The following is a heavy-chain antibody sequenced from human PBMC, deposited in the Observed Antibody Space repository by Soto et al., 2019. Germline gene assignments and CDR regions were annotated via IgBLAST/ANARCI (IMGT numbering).Heavy chain of an antibody. D-gene: IGHD2-2*01. J-gene: IGHJ5*02. CDR3: ARATIVLVPAAKVSHWFDP. Sequence: SETLSLTCAVSGGSISSFGYSWSWIRQPPGKGLEWIGYIYYSGSTYYNPSLKSRVTISVDTSKNQFSLKLSSVTAADTAVYYCARATIVLVPAAKVSHWFDPWGQGTLVTVSS. V-gene: IGHV4-30-2*05. CDR1: GGSISSFGYS. CDR2: IYYSGST.